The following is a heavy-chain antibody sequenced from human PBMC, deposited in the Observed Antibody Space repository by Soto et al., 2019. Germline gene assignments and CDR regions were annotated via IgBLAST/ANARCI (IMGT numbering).Heavy chain of an antibody. CDR3: AKDFRPHDYGDYVIRYYFDY. J-gene: IGHJ4*02. CDR2: ISGSGGST. D-gene: IGHD4-17*01. Sequence: GGSLRLSCAASGFTFSSYAMSWVRQAPGKGLEWVSAISGSGGSTYYTDSVKGRFTISRDNSKNTLYLQMNSLRAEDTAVYYCAKDFRPHDYGDYVIRYYFDYWGQGTLVTVSS. V-gene: IGHV3-23*01. CDR1: GFTFSSYA.